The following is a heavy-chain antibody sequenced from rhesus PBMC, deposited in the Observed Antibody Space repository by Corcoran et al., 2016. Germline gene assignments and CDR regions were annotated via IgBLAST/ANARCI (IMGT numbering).Heavy chain of an antibody. V-gene: IGHV2-1*01. CDR1: GLSLSTSGMG. D-gene: IGHD1-32*01. CDR2: SYWNDDK. J-gene: IGHJ4*01. CDR3: ARKEFPYYFDY. Sequence: QVTLKESGPALVKHTQTLTLTCTFSGLSLSTSGMGVGWIRQPSRKTLEWLEHSYWNDDKYYGTSVNSRLTISKDTSYNQVVLTMTNMHPVDTATYCGARKEFPYYFDYWGQGVLVAVS.